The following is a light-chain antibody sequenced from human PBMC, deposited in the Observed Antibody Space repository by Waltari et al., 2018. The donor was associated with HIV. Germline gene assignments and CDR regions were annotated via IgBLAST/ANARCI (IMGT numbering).Light chain of an antibody. J-gene: IGKJ1*01. V-gene: IGKV4-1*01. CDR2: WAS. Sequence: DIVMTQSPDSLAVSLGERATINCKSSQSVLYSSNNKNYLAWYQQKPGQSPKLLIYWASTRESGVPDRFSGSGSGTEFTLTISSLQAEDVAVYYCLQYYTTPRTFGQGTKVEIK. CDR1: QSVLYSSNNKNY. CDR3: LQYYTTPRT.